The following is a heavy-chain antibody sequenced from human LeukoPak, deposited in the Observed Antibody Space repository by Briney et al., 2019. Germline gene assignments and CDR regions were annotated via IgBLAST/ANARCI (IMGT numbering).Heavy chain of an antibody. CDR2: INSDGSST. V-gene: IGHV3-74*01. D-gene: IGHD4-17*01. J-gene: IGHJ4*02. CDR1: GFTFSSYW. CDR3: ARGEDGTGDYRPTYFDS. Sequence: GGSLRLSCAASGFTFSSYWMHWVRQAPGKGLVWVSRINSDGSSTSYADSVKGRFTISRNNAKNTLYLQMNSLRAEDTAVYYCARGEDGTGDYRPTYFDSWGQGTLVTVSS.